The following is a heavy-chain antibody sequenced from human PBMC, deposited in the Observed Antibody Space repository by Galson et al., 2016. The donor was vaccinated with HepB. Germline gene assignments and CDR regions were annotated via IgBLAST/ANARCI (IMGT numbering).Heavy chain of an antibody. D-gene: IGHD4-17*01. CDR2: ISWNSDSI. V-gene: IGHV3-9*01. CDR1: GFTFGDYA. J-gene: IGHJ6*02. CDR3: AKDIDYGDYYYGLDV. Sequence: SLRLSCAVSGFTFGDYAMHWVRQAPGKGLEWVSGISWNSDSIGYADSVKGRFTISRDNAKNSLYLLMNSLRAEDTALYYCAKDIDYGDYYYGLDVWGQGTTVTVSS.